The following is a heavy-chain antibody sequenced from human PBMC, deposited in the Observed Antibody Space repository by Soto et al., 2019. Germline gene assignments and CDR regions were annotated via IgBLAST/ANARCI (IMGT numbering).Heavy chain of an antibody. CDR3: GRESGETWDYEAS. J-gene: IGHJ5*02. V-gene: IGHV4-4*02. D-gene: IGHD1-7*01. CDR1: DGFITNTHYW. Sequence: PSETLSLTCGVSDGFITNTHYWWSWVRQPPGKGLEWIGEIHHSGSTNYNPSLKSRVTVSVDTSRNQFFLTLRSVTAADSAVYHCGRESGETWDYEASWGQGTPVTVSS. CDR2: IHHSGST.